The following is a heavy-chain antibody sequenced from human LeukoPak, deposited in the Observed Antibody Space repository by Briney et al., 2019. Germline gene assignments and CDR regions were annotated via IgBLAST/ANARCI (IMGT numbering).Heavy chain of an antibody. CDR2: IWYDGSNK. CDR3: ARDQGTSTTAPKRKGRFDP. Sequence: GGSLRLSCAASGFTFSNHGMHWVRQAPGKGLEWVALIWYDGSNKEYAESVKGRFTISRDNSKNTLYLQMNSLRDEDMAVYYCARDQGTSTTAPKRKGRFDPWGQGTLVTVSS. CDR1: GFTFSNHG. D-gene: IGHD1-1*01. V-gene: IGHV3-33*01. J-gene: IGHJ5*02.